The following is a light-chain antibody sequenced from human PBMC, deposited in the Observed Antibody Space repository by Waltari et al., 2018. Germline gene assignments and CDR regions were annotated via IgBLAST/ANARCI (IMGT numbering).Light chain of an antibody. Sequence: SYELTQPPSVSVSPGQTARNTCYGDALPKQFAFWYQQKSGQAPVVVIYKDTERPSGIPDRISGSSSGTTVTLTISGAQAEDEADYYCQSGDSSGVVVFGGGTKLTVL. CDR3: QSGDSSGVVV. V-gene: IGLV3-25*03. CDR2: KDT. CDR1: ALPKQF. J-gene: IGLJ2*01.